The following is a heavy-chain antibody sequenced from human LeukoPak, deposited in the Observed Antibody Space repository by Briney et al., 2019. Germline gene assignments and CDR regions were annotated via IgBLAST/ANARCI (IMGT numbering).Heavy chain of an antibody. Sequence: ASVKVSCKASGYTFTGYYIHWVLQAPGQGLEWMGRINPSSGVTTYVQKFQGRVTMTRDTSISTAYMELSRLRSDDTAVYYCATRGGANTLNYWGQGTLVTVSS. CDR3: ATRGGANTLNY. D-gene: IGHD4/OR15-4a*01. CDR2: INPSSGVT. CDR1: GYTFTGYY. J-gene: IGHJ4*02. V-gene: IGHV1-2*06.